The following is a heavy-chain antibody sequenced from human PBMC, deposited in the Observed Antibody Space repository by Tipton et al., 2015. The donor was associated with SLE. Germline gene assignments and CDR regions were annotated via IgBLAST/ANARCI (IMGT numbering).Heavy chain of an antibody. CDR2: IKQDGSEK. CDR3: AGLYGMDV. V-gene: IGHV3-7*01. J-gene: IGHJ6*02. Sequence: SLRLSCAASGFTFRKYWMSWVRQTPGKGLEWVANIKQDGSEKYYVDSLKGRFTISRDKAKNSLYLQMNSLRAEDSAVYYCAGLYGMDVWGQGTTVTVSS. D-gene: IGHD3-16*01. CDR1: GFTFRKYW.